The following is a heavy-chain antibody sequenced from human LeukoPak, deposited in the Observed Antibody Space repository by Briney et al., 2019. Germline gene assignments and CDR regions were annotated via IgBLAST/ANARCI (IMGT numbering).Heavy chain of an antibody. Sequence: GGSLRLSCAASGFTFSSYEMNWVRQAPGKGLEWVSCISSSGSTIYYADSVKGRFTISRDNAKNSLYLQMNSLRAEDTAVYYCARNAAAGTDAFDIWGQGTMVTVSS. D-gene: IGHD6-13*01. CDR1: GFTFSSYE. CDR2: ISSSGSTI. J-gene: IGHJ3*02. V-gene: IGHV3-48*03. CDR3: ARNAAAGTDAFDI.